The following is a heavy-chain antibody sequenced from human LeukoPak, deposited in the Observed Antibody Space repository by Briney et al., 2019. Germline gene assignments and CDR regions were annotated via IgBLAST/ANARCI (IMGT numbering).Heavy chain of an antibody. CDR3: ARGVGI. V-gene: IGHV4-59*01. CDR2: IHYSGST. CDR1: GGSISSYY. J-gene: IGHJ3*02. D-gene: IGHD1-26*01. Sequence: SEALSLTCTVSGGSISSYYWSWIRQPPGKELEWIGYIHYSGSTNYSPSLKSRVTISVDTSKNQFSLKLSSVTAADTAVYYCARGVGIWGQGTMVTVSS.